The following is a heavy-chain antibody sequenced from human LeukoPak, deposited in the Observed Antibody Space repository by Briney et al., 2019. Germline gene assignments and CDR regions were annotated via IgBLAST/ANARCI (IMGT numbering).Heavy chain of an antibody. Sequence: PSETLSLTRTLSCPSISSYYRSWIRQPAPRGLEWVGRIYTRGCTHYNPSLASRVILSVDTSKHQFSLKLTSVTAPRTAVYFCARAERGPDGGDDFYYWGRGTLVTASS. V-gene: IGHV4-4*07. CDR1: CPSISSYY. CDR3: ARAERGPDGGDDFYY. J-gene: IGHJ4*02. CDR2: IYTRGCT. D-gene: IGHD1-1*01.